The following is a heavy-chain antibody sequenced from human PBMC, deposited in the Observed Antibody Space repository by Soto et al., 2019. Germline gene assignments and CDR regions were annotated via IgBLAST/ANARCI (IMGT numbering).Heavy chain of an antibody. D-gene: IGHD2-2*01. CDR2: IWYDGSNR. J-gene: IGHJ6*02. CDR3: ARDGGLAYRSTTSCDITPPYYYYAMDV. V-gene: IGHV3-33*01. CDR1: GFSFSNYG. Sequence: GGSLRLSCAASGFSFSNYGMHWVRQAPGKGLEWVAVIWYDGSNRYYADSVKGRFTMSRDNSKNMLYLQMNSLRAEDTAVYFCARDGGLAYRSTTSCDITPPYYYYAMDVWGQGTAVTVSS.